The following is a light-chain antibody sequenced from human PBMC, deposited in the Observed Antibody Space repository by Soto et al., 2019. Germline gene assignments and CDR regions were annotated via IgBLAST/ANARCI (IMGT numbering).Light chain of an antibody. J-gene: IGKJ1*01. CDR3: QDYGTSRT. V-gene: IGKV3-20*01. CDR2: DAS. CDR1: QSVSSGY. Sequence: EVVLTQSPGTLSLSPGERATLSCRTSQSVSSGYLAWYQHKPGQAPRLLIYDASIRASGIPDRFSGSGSGTDFSLTISRLEPEDFAVYYCQDYGTSRTFGQGTKVEIK.